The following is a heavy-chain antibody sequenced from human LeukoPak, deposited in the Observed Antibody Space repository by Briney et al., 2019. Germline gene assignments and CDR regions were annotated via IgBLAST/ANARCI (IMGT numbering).Heavy chain of an antibody. Sequence: RPSETLSLTCTVSGYSISSGYYWGWIRQPPGKGLEWIGSIYHSGSTYYNPSLRSRVTISVDTSKNQFSLKLSSVTSADTAVYYCARAPPLYSSSWYGRTENLKQRGCWFDPWGQGTLVTVSS. CDR2: IYHSGST. CDR1: GYSISSGYY. D-gene: IGHD6-13*01. V-gene: IGHV4-38-2*02. CDR3: ARAPPLYSSSWYGRTENLKQRGCWFDP. J-gene: IGHJ5*02.